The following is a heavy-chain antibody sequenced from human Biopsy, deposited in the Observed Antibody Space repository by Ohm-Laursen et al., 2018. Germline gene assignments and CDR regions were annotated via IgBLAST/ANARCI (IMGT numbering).Heavy chain of an antibody. CDR1: GYNFISYS. CDR3: ARGEVTFGELIVSLDS. J-gene: IGHJ4*02. D-gene: IGHD3-16*02. CDR2: IRPLNGDT. Sequence: GSSAKVSCKTSGYNFISYSINWVRQAPGQGLEWMGWIRPLNGDTKYGQKFQDRVTMTTDTSTSTVYMELTSLRSDDTAVYYCARGEVTFGELIVSLDSWGQGTLVTVSS. V-gene: IGHV1-18*01.